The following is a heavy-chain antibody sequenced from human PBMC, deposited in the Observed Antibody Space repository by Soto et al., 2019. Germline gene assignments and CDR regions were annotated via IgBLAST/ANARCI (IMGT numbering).Heavy chain of an antibody. CDR1: GGSFSGYY. J-gene: IGHJ2*01. V-gene: IGHV4-34*01. D-gene: IGHD2-21*02. CDR3: ARGHPQVVTAPYWYFDL. Sequence: QVQLQQWGAGLLKPSETLSLTCAVYGGSFSGYYWSWIRQPPGKGLEWIGEINHSGSTNYNPSLKSRVTISVDTSRNQFSLKLSSVTAADTAVYYCARGHPQVVTAPYWYFDLWGRGTLVTVSS. CDR2: INHSGST.